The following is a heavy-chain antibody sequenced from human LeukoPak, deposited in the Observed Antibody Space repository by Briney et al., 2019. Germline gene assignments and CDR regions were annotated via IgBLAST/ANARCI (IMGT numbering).Heavy chain of an antibody. CDR3: ARVGALSSSWLLY. Sequence: PGGSLRLSCAASGFTFSSYEMNWVRQAPGKGLEWVSSISRSATTIYYADSVKGRFTISRDSAKNSLYLQMNSLRAEDTAVYFCARVGALSSSWLLYWGQGTLVTVSS. D-gene: IGHD6-13*01. J-gene: IGHJ4*02. CDR2: ISRSATTI. CDR1: GFTFSSYE. V-gene: IGHV3-48*03.